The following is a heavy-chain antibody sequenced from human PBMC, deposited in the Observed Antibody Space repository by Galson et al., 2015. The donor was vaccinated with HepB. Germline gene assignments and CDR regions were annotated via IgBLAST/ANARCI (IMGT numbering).Heavy chain of an antibody. CDR3: ARPERYYDSSDAFDI. J-gene: IGHJ3*02. D-gene: IGHD3-22*01. Sequence: SLRLSCAASGFTFSDYYMSWIRQAPGKGLEWVSYISSSGSTIYYADSVKGRFTISRDNAKNSLYLQMNSLRAEDTAVYYCARPERYYDSSDAFDIWGQGTMVTVSS. V-gene: IGHV3-11*01. CDR2: ISSSGSTI. CDR1: GFTFSDYY.